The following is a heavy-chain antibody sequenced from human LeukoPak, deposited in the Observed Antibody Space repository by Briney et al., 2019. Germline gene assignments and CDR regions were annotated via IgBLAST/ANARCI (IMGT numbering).Heavy chain of an antibody. Sequence: GASVKVSCKASGYTFTSYAISWVRQAPGQGLEWMGGIIPIFGTVNYAQKFQGRVTITADESTSTAYMELSSLRSEDTAVYYCARDRYVGATPAGDSDSWGQGPLVTVSS. CDR3: ARDRYVGATPAGDSDS. CDR2: IIPIFGTV. J-gene: IGHJ4*02. V-gene: IGHV1-69*13. CDR1: GYTFTSYA. D-gene: IGHD1-26*01.